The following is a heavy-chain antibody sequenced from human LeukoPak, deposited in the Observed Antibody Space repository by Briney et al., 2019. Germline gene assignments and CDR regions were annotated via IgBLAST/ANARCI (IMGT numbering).Heavy chain of an antibody. CDR3: ARAKYSYGHTHYYYYYGMDV. V-gene: IGHV4-39*07. CDR1: GGSISSSSYY. J-gene: IGHJ6*02. Sequence: SETLSLTCTVSGGSISSSSYYWGWIRQPPGKGLEWIGSIYYSGSTYYNPSLKSRVTISVDTSKNQFSLKLSSVTAADTAVYYCARAKYSYGHTHYYYYYGMDVWGQGTTVTVSS. D-gene: IGHD5-18*01. CDR2: IYYSGST.